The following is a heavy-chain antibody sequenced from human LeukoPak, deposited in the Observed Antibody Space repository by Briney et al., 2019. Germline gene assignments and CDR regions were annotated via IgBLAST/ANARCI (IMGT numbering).Heavy chain of an antibody. V-gene: IGHV1-69*13. CDR3: ARGRSSGWYDPLFDY. D-gene: IGHD6-19*01. CDR2: IIPIFGTA. Sequence: SVKVSCKASGGTFSSYAISWVRQAPGQGLEWMGGIIPIFGTANYAQKFQGRVTITADESTSTAYMELSSLRSEDTAVYYCARGRSSGWYDPLFDYWGQGTLVTVPS. J-gene: IGHJ4*02. CDR1: GGTFSSYA.